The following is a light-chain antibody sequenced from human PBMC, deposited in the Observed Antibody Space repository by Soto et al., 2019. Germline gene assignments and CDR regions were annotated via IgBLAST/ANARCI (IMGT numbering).Light chain of an antibody. J-gene: IGKJ1*01. V-gene: IGKV3-15*01. CDR2: GAS. Sequence: EIVMTQSPATLSVSPGERATLSCRASQSVNQNLAWYQKKPGQAPRLLIYGASTRTTGIPARFSGSGSGTEFTLTISSLQSEDFAVYYCQQYNNWWTFGQGTRVEIK. CDR1: QSVNQN. CDR3: QQYNNWWT.